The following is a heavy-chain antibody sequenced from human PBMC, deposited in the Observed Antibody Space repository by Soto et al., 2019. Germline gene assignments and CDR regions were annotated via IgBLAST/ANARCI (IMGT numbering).Heavy chain of an antibody. Sequence: QVQLVQSGAEVKKPGSSVKVSCKSSGGTFSSYAFSWVRQAPGQGLEWMGGIIPMFGTANYAQKFQGRVTITADESTSPAYMELSSLRFEDTAVYYCARDSLVVVAATPRWFDPWGQGTLVTVSS. CDR3: ARDSLVVVAATPRWFDP. V-gene: IGHV1-69*01. D-gene: IGHD2-15*01. J-gene: IGHJ5*02. CDR2: IIPMFGTA. CDR1: GGTFSSYA.